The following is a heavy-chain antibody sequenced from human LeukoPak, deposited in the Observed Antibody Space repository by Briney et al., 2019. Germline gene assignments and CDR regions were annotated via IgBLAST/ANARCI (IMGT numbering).Heavy chain of an antibody. Sequence: PSETLSLTCTVSGGSISSYYWSWIRQPPGKALEWIGYIYYSGSTNYNPSLKSRVTISVDTSKNQFSLKLSSVTAADTAVYYCARTGDCSGGSCYGNWFDPWGQGTLVTVSS. CDR2: IYYSGST. CDR1: GGSISSYY. V-gene: IGHV4-59*01. CDR3: ARTGDCSGGSCYGNWFDP. D-gene: IGHD2-15*01. J-gene: IGHJ5*02.